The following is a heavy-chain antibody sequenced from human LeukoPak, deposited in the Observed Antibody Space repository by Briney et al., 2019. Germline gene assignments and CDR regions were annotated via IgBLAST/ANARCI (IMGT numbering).Heavy chain of an antibody. D-gene: IGHD6-19*01. J-gene: IGHJ5*02. V-gene: IGHV4-34*01. CDR3: ARVAVAGTKWFDP. Sequence: SETLSLTCAVYGGSFSGYYWSWIRQPPGNGLEWIGEINHSGSTNYNPSLKSRVTISVDTSKNQFSLRLSSVTAADTAVYYCARVAVAGTKWFDPWGQGTLVTVSS. CDR2: INHSGST. CDR1: GGSFSGYY.